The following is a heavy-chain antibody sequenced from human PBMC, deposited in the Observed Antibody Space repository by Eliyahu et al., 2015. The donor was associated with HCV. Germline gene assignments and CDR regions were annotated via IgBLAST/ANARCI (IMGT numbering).Heavy chain of an antibody. CDR2: IHYSGST. D-gene: IGHD6-19*01. CDR1: GGSISSYY. V-gene: IGHV4-59*01. J-gene: IGHJ5*02. Sequence: QVQLQESGPGLVQPSETLSLTCTVSGGSISSYYWSWIRQPPGKGLXWIGYIHYSGSTNHNPSLKSRVTMSLDTSKNQFSLRLSSVTTADTAVYYCASGGGGIAVAGTGGWFDPWGQGTLVTVSS. CDR3: ASGGGGIAVAGTGGWFDP.